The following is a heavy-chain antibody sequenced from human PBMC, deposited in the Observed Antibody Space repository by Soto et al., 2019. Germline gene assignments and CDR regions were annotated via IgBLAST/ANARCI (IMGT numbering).Heavy chain of an antibody. V-gene: IGHV3-23*01. J-gene: IGHJ4*02. CDR2: ISGSGGST. Sequence: GGSLRLSCAASGFTFSSYALSWVRQAPGKGLERVSTISGSGGSTSSADSLKGRFTISRDNSKNTLFLQMSSQRAEDTAVYYCAKEAVSGWYYFDYWGPGTLVTVSS. CDR1: GFTFSSYA. D-gene: IGHD6-19*01. CDR3: AKEAVSGWYYFDY.